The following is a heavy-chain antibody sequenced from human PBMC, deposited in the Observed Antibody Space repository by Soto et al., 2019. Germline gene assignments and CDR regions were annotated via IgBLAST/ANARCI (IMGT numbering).Heavy chain of an antibody. V-gene: IGHV2-5*02. J-gene: IGHJ4*02. D-gene: IGHD2-2*01. CDR3: AHSIVVVPAAMGHFDY. Sequence: GLDLEWLALIYWDDDKRYSPSLKSRLTITKDTSKNQVVLTMTNMDPVDTATYYCAHSIVVVPAAMGHFDYWGQGTLVTVSS. CDR2: IYWDDDK.